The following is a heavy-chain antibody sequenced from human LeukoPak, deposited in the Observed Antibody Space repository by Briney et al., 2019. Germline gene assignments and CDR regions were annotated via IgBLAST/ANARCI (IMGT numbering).Heavy chain of an antibody. V-gene: IGHV1-2*02. CDR2: INPNSGGT. CDR3: ARSGSTTGTTRGSHFDY. CDR1: GYTFTGYY. J-gene: IGHJ4*02. Sequence: ASVRVSCKASGYTFTGYYMHWVRQAPGQGLEWMGWINPNSGGTNYAQTFQGRVTMTRDTSISTAYMELSRLRSDDTAVYYCARSGSTTGTTRGSHFDYWGQGTLVTVSS. D-gene: IGHD1-1*01.